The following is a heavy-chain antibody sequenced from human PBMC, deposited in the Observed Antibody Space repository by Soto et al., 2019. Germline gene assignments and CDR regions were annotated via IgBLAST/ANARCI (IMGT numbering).Heavy chain of an antibody. CDR1: GGSISSSSYY. Sequence: ETLSLTCTVSGGSISSSSYYWGWIRQPPGKGLVWIGSIYYSGTTYYNPSLKSRVTISVDTSKNQFSLKLSSVTAADTAVYYCARHRGYYDILTGYYTELNFDYWGQGTLVTVSS. V-gene: IGHV4-39*01. J-gene: IGHJ4*02. CDR2: IYYSGTT. D-gene: IGHD3-9*01. CDR3: ARHRGYYDILTGYYTELNFDY.